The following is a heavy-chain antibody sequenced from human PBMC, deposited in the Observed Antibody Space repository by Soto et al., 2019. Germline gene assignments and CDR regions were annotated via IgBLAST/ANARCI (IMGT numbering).Heavy chain of an antibody. D-gene: IGHD3-9*01. Sequence: GESLKISCKGSGYSFTSYWIGWVRQMPGKGLEWMGIIYPGDSDTRYSPSFQGQVTISADKSISTAYLQWSSLKASDTAMYYCARLGAEGVLRYFDWLFFDYWGQGTLVTVSS. V-gene: IGHV5-51*01. J-gene: IGHJ4*02. CDR2: IYPGDSDT. CDR1: GYSFTSYW. CDR3: ARLGAEGVLRYFDWLFFDY.